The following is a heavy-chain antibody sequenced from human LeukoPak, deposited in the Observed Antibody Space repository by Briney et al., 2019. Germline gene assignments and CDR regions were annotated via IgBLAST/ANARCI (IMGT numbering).Heavy chain of an antibody. J-gene: IGHJ4*02. D-gene: IGHD2/OR15-2a*01. CDR2: ISYDGSNQ. Sequence: PGRSLRLSCAASGFTFSSYGMHWVRQAPGKGLEWVAVISYDGSNQYYADSVKGRFTISRDNSKNTLYLQMNSLRAEDTAVYYCAKDTSMPPNYWGQGTLVTVSS. CDR3: AKDTSMPPNY. V-gene: IGHV3-30*18. CDR1: GFTFSSYG.